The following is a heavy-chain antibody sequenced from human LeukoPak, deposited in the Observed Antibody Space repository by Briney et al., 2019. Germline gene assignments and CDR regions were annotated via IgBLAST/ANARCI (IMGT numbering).Heavy chain of an antibody. CDR2: ISSSSSYI. V-gene: IGHV3-21*01. CDR3: ARLSAHYYDSSADAFDI. CDR1: GFTFSSYS. J-gene: IGHJ3*02. Sequence: GGSLRPSCAASGFTFSSYSMNWVRQAPGKGLEWVSSISSSSSYIYYADSVKGRFTISRDNAKNSLYLQMNSLRAEDTAVYYCARLSAHYYDSSADAFDIWGQGTMVTVSS. D-gene: IGHD3-22*01.